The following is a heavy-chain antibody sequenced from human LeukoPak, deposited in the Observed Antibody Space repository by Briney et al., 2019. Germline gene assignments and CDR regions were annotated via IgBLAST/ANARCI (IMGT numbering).Heavy chain of an antibody. Sequence: SETLSLTCSVSDGSINSYYWNWIRRPPGKGLEWIGYIYYNGNTNYSPSLKSRVTMSVDTSKNLFSLKVSSVTAADTAVYYCARTTVTIKFDYWGQGTLVTVSS. J-gene: IGHJ4*02. CDR3: ARTTVTIKFDY. D-gene: IGHD4-17*01. CDR2: IYYNGNT. V-gene: IGHV4-59*01. CDR1: DGSINSYY.